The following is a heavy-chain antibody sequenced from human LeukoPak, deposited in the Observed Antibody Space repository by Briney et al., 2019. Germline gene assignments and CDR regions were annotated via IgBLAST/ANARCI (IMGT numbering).Heavy chain of an antibody. J-gene: IGHJ5*02. Sequence: GASVTVSCKASGYTFTGYYMHWVRQAPGQGLEWMGWINPNSGGTNYAQKFQGRVTMTRDTSISTAYMELSRLRSDDTAVYYCARRLRYYDSSGSTNWFDPWGQGTLVTVSS. D-gene: IGHD3-22*01. CDR2: INPNSGGT. CDR1: GYTFTGYY. V-gene: IGHV1-2*02. CDR3: ARRLRYYDSSGSTNWFDP.